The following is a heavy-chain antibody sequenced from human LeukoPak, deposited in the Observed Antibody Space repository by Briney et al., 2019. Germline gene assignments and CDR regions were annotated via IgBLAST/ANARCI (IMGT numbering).Heavy chain of an antibody. Sequence: GGSLRLSCSASGFTFSSYAMHWVRQAPGKGLEYVSAISSNGGSTYYADSVKGRFTISRDNSKNTLYLQMNSLRAEDTAVYYCARSHYYDSSGYYYYYYGMDVWGQGTTVTVSS. CDR2: ISSNGGST. J-gene: IGHJ6*02. D-gene: IGHD3-22*01. V-gene: IGHV3-64*04. CDR3: ARSHYYDSSGYYYYYYGMDV. CDR1: GFTFSSYA.